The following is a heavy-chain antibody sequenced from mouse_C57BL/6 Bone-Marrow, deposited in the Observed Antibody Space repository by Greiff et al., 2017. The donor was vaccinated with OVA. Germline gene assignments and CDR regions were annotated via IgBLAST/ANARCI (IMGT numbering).Heavy chain of an antibody. V-gene: IGHV1-19*01. Sequence: VQLQQSGPVLVKPGASVKMSCKASGYTFTDYYMNWVKQSHGKSLEWIGVINPYNGGTSYTQKFKGKATLTVDKSSSTAYMELNSLTSEDSADYYCASPLYFDYWGQGTTLTVSS. CDR1: GYTFTDYY. J-gene: IGHJ2*01. CDR3: ASPLYFDY. CDR2: INPYNGGT.